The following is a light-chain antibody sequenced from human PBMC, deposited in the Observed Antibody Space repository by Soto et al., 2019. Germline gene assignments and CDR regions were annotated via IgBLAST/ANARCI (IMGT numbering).Light chain of an antibody. CDR3: QQYDAWPLT. Sequence: DKLMSQSPATLSVSPGERVTLSCRASQNIHNHMSWFLQKPGQTPRLLIYDAIIRAPAVPARFSGSWSGTEFTLTITSLQSEDFAVYYCQQYDAWPLTFGGGTKVQIK. V-gene: IGKV3D-15*01. CDR2: DAI. J-gene: IGKJ4*01. CDR1: QNIHNH.